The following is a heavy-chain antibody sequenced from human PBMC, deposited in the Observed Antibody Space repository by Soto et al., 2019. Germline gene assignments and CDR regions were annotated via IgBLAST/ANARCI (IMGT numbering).Heavy chain of an antibody. CDR2: IKPNSGGT. CDR3: ARGSLITTQSSLGAGSFDI. D-gene: IGHD3-16*01. CDR1: GYTFTGYY. V-gene: IGHV1-2*04. J-gene: IGHJ3*02. Sequence: ASVQVSCKASGYTFTGYYMHWVRQAPGQGLEGMGWIKPNSGGTNDAQKFQGWVIKTRDTSISTAYMELRRLRSDGTAVYYCARGSLITTQSSLGAGSFDIWGQGTMVTVSS.